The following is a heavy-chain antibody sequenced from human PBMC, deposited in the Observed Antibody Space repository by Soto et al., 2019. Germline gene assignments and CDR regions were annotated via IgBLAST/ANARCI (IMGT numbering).Heavy chain of an antibody. CDR1: GGSVSTYE. D-gene: IGHD3-10*01. J-gene: IGHJ5*02. Sequence: SWALSLTSTVSGGSVSTYERSWIRQPPGEGLEWIGEIYYGWITNYNPSLMSRIFIAVDTAKKQSFLILSAISTADTVVYEEERGKALGSYYTWFDLWGQGTLVTVSS. V-gene: IGHV4-59*02. CDR2: IYYGWIT. CDR3: ERGKALGSYYTWFDL.